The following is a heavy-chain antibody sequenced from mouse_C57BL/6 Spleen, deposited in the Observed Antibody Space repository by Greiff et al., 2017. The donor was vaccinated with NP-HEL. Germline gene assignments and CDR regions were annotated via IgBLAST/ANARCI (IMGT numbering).Heavy chain of an antibody. V-gene: IGHV1-47*01. J-gene: IGHJ4*01. CDR2: FHPYNDDT. CDR1: GYTFTTYP. CDR3: ARGSYYSNSDYYAMDY. Sequence: QVQLQQSGAELVKPGASVKMSCKASGYTFTTYPIEWMKQNHGKSLEWIGNFHPYNDDTKYNEKFKGKATLTVEKSSSTVYLELSRLTSDDSAVYYCARGSYYSNSDYYAMDYWGQGTSVTVSS. D-gene: IGHD2-5*01.